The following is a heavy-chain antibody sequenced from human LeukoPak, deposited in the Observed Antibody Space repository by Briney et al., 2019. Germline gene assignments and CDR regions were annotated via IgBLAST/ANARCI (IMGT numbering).Heavy chain of an antibody. J-gene: IGHJ4*02. V-gene: IGHV4-30-2*01. Sequence: PSQTLSLTCTVSGGSISSGGYYWSWIRQPPGKGLEWIGYIYHSGSTYYNPSLKSRVTISVDRSKNQFSLKLSSVTAADTAVYYCARVNSYGPPGYWGQGTLVTVSS. D-gene: IGHD5-18*01. CDR1: GGSISSGGYY. CDR2: IYHSGST. CDR3: ARVNSYGPPGY.